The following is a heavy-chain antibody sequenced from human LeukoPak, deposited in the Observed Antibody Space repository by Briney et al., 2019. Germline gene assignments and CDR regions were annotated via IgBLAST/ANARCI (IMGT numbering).Heavy chain of an antibody. Sequence: SVKVSCTASGGTFSSYGLSWVRQAPGQGLEWMGEIIPMFGTTNYAQKLQGRVTITADKFTSTAYMELSSLTSEDTAVYYCARYDFNKFFDYWGQGILVTVSS. CDR2: IIPMFGTT. CDR3: ARYDFNKFFDY. J-gene: IGHJ4*02. D-gene: IGHD3-3*01. CDR1: GGTFSSYG. V-gene: IGHV1-69*06.